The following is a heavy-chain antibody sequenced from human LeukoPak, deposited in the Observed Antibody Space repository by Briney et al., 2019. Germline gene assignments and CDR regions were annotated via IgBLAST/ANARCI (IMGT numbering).Heavy chain of an antibody. CDR2: ISSNGGST. J-gene: IGHJ4*02. D-gene: IGHD1-26*01. V-gene: IGHV3-64*01. CDR3: ARGDQWELHFGLDY. CDR1: GFTFSSYA. Sequence: PGGSLRLSCAASGFTFSSYAMHWVRQAPGKGLEYVSAISSNGGSTYYANSVKGRFTISRDSSKNTLYLQMGSLRAEDMAVYYCARGDQWELHFGLDYWGQGTLVTVSS.